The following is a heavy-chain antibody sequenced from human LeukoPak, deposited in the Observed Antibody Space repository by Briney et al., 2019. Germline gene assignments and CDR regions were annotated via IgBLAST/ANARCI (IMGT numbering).Heavy chain of an antibody. J-gene: IGHJ6*02. D-gene: IGHD3-16*01. V-gene: IGHV3-21*01. CDR1: GFTFSSYS. CDR2: ISSSSSYI. CDR3: ARDSFVSSPYYGMDV. Sequence: GGSLRLSCAASGFTFSSYSMNWVRQAPGKGLEWVSSISSSSSYIYYADSVKGRFTISRDNAKNSLYLQMNSLSAEDTAVYYCARDSFVSSPYYGMDVWGQGTTVTVSS.